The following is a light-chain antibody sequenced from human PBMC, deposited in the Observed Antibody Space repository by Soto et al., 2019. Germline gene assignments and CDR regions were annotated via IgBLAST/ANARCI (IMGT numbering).Light chain of an antibody. CDR2: DAS. J-gene: IGKJ4*01. V-gene: IGKV3-20*01. CDR3: QQYASSPLT. CDR1: QGVGRNY. Sequence: EIVLTQSPGTLPLSPGERATLSCRASQGVGRNYLAWYQQKPGQAPRLLIYDASTRATGIPDRFSGSGSGTDFTLTISRLEPEDVAGFYCQQYASSPLTVGGGTKVEIK.